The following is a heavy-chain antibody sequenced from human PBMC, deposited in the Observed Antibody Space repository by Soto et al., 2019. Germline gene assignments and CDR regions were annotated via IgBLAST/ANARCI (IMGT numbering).Heavy chain of an antibody. V-gene: IGHV1-46*01. CDR1: GYTFTSFY. CDR3: ARGFYYYDSSGYLTYIDY. CDR2: INPSGGST. D-gene: IGHD3-22*01. Sequence: ASVKVSCKASGYTFTSFYMHWVRQAPGQGLEWMGIINPSGGSTTYAQKFQGRVTMTRDTSTSTVYMELSSLRSEDTAVYYCARGFYYYDSSGYLTYIDYWGQGTLVTVS. J-gene: IGHJ4*02.